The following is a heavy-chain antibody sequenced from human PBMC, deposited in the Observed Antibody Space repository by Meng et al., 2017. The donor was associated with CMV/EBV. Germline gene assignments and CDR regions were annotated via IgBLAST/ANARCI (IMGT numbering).Heavy chain of an antibody. Sequence: ASVKVSCKASGYTFTSYDINWVRQATGQGLEWMGWMNPNSGNTGYAQKFQGRVTMTRNTSIRTAYMELSSLRSEDTAVYYCATRGLSDCSSTSCYQIGDYWGQGTLVTVSS. V-gene: IGHV1-8*01. J-gene: IGHJ4*02. CDR1: GYTFTSYD. CDR3: ATRGLSDCSSTSCYQIGDY. CDR2: MNPNSGNT. D-gene: IGHD2-2*01.